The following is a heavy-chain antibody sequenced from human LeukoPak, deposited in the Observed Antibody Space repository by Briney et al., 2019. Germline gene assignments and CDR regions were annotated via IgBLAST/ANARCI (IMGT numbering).Heavy chain of an antibody. D-gene: IGHD4-23*01. V-gene: IGHV1-69-2*01. CDR3: ATLTTVVTSNDY. CDR2: VDPEDGET. Sequence: ASVKVSCKVSGYSFTNYYMHWVQQAPGKGLEWMGLVDPEDGETIYAEKFQGRVTITADTSTDTAYMELSSLRSEDTAVYYCATLTTVVTSNDYWGQGTLVTVCS. CDR1: GYSFTNYY. J-gene: IGHJ4*02.